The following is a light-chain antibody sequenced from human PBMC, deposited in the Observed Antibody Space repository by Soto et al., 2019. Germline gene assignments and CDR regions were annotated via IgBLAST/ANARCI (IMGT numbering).Light chain of an antibody. CDR2: GAS. V-gene: IGKV3-20*01. CDR3: QQYGSSPLYT. CDR1: QSVSSSY. Sequence: EIVLTQSPGTLSLSPGERATLSCRASQSVSSSYLAWYQQKPGQAPRLLIYGASSRATGIPDRFSGSGSGTDFTLTISRLEPEDFAVYYCQQYGSSPLYTFGQRTKVDIK. J-gene: IGKJ2*01.